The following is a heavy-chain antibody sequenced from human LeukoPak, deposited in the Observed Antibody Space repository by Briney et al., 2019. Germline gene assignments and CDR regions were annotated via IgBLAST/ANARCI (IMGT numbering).Heavy chain of an antibody. D-gene: IGHD2-2*01. V-gene: IGHV3-53*04. CDR3: ARDGRYCIITSCYGYYGMDV. CDR2: IYSGGST. CDR1: GFTVSSNY. J-gene: IGHJ6*02. Sequence: GGSLRLSCAASGFTVSSNYMSWVRQAPGKGLEWVSVIYSGGSTYYADSVKGRFTISRQNSKNTADLQMNSLRPEDTAVYYCARDGRYCIITSCYGYYGMDVWGQGTTVTVSS.